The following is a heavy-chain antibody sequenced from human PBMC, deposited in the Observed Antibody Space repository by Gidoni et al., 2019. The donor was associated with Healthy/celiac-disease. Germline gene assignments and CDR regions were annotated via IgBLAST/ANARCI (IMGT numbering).Heavy chain of an antibody. D-gene: IGHD3-22*01. CDR2: IKSKTDGGTT. Sequence: EVQLLESGGGLVKPGGSLRLSCAASGFPFGNACMSWVRPAPGKGLEWVGRIKSKTDGGTTDYAAPVKGRFTISRYDSKNTLYLQMNSLKTEDTAVYYCMGDYYDSSGYYPNFDYWGQGTLVTVSS. J-gene: IGHJ4*02. CDR3: MGDYYDSSGYYPNFDY. V-gene: IGHV3-15*01. CDR1: GFPFGNAC.